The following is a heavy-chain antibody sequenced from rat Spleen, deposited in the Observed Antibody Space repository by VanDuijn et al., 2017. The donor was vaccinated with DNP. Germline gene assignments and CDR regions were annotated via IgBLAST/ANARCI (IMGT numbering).Heavy chain of an antibody. CDR3: ATPTD. CDR2: INPSGDSS. J-gene: IGHJ2*01. CDR1: GFTFSNYD. V-gene: IGHV5-25*01. Sequence: EVQLVESGGGLVQPGRSLKLSCAASGFTFSNYDMAWVRQAPTKGLEWVASINPSGDSSYYRASVKGRFTVSRDNAKSTLYLQMDSLRSEDTATYYCATPTDWGQGVMVTVSS.